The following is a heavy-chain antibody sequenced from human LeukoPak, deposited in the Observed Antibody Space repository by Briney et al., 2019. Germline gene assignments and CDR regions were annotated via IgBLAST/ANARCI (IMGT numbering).Heavy chain of an antibody. CDR2: ISSIGVST. J-gene: IGHJ4*02. CDR3: AKEIGTSTVTTVDS. D-gene: IGHD4-17*01. V-gene: IGHV3-23*01. CDR1: GFTFNNYA. Sequence: GGSLRLSCAASGFTFNNYAMNWVRQAPGKGLEWVSEISSIGVSTFYADSVKGRFTISRDNSKNTLYLQMNSLRVEDTALYYCAKEIGTSTVTTVDSWGQGTLVTASS.